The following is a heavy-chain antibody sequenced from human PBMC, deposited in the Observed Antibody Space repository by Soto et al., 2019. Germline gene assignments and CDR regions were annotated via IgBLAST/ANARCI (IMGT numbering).Heavy chain of an antibody. Sequence: ASETLSLTCTVSGGSISSSSYYWGWIRQPPGKGLEWIGSIYYSGSTYYNPSLKSRVTISVDTSKNQFSLKLSSVTAADTAVYYCARNRGGDCYSWDDRHCYYYGMDVWGQGTTVTVSS. CDR1: GGSISSSSYY. D-gene: IGHD2-21*02. CDR2: IYYSGST. V-gene: IGHV4-39*01. CDR3: ARNRGGDCYSWDDRHCYYYGMDV. J-gene: IGHJ6*02.